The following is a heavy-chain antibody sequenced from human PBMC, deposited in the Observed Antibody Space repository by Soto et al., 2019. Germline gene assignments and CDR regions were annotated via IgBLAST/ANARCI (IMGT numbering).Heavy chain of an antibody. V-gene: IGHV1-69*01. CDR1: GGTFSSYA. D-gene: IGHD1-26*01. Sequence: QVQLVQSGAEVKKPGSSVKVSCTASGGTFSSYAISWVRQAPGQGLEWMGGIIPIFGTANYAQKFQGRVTITADESTSTAYMELSSLRSEDTAVYYCARVRLGPGGATTPLYYFDYWGQGTLVTVSS. CDR2: IIPIFGTA. CDR3: ARVRLGPGGATTPLYYFDY. J-gene: IGHJ4*02.